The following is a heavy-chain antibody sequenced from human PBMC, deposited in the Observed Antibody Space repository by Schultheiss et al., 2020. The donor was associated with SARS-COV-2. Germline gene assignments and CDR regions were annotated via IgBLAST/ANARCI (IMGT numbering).Heavy chain of an antibody. Sequence: GSLRLSCTVSGGSISSSSYYWGWIRQPPGKGLEWIGSFFYSGSTYYNPSLNSRVTISVDTSKNQFSLKLSSVTAADTAVYYCARDNIVVVPAAMGGDDAFDIWGQGTMVTVSS. J-gene: IGHJ3*02. V-gene: IGHV4-39*02. CDR1: GGSISSSSYY. CDR2: FFYSGST. D-gene: IGHD2-2*01. CDR3: ARDNIVVVPAAMGGDDAFDI.